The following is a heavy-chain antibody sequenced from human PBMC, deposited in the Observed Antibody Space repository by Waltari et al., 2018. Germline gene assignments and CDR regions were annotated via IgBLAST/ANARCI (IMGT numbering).Heavy chain of an antibody. V-gene: IGHV5-51*01. Sequence: EVQLVQSGAEVKKPGASLKISCKGSGYRFTSYWLGWVRQMPGKGLEWMGIIYPGDSDTRYSPSFQGQVTISADKSISTAYLQWSSLKASHTAMYYCARIYDFWSGYYDYYFDYWGQGTLVTVPS. J-gene: IGHJ4*02. CDR2: IYPGDSDT. D-gene: IGHD3-3*01. CDR1: GYRFTSYW. CDR3: ARIYDFWSGYYDYYFDY.